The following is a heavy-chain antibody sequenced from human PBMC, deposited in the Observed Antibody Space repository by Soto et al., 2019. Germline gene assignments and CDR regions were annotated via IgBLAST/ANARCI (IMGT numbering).Heavy chain of an antibody. CDR2: IIPILGIA. D-gene: IGHD2-2*01. J-gene: IGHJ4*02. CDR1: GGTFSSYT. CDR3: ARDAQEIVVVPAASLGY. Sequence: SVKVSCKASGGTFSSYTISWVRQAPGQGLEWMGRIIPILGIANYAQKFQGRVTITADKSTSTAYMELSSLRSEDTAVYYCARDAQEIVVVPAASLGYWGQGTLVTVSS. V-gene: IGHV1-69*04.